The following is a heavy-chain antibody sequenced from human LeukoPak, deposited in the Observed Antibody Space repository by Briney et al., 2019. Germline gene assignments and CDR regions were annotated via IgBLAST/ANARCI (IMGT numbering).Heavy chain of an antibody. V-gene: IGHV3-30*18. CDR2: ISYDGSNK. D-gene: IGHD6-13*01. CDR3: AKVGIAAPYGMDV. J-gene: IGHJ6*02. CDR1: GFTFSSYG. Sequence: GGSLRLSCAASGFTFSSYGTHWVRQAPGKGLEWVAVISYDGSNKYYADSVKGRFTISRDNSKNTLYLQMNSLRAEDTAVYYCAKVGIAAPYGMDVWGQGTTVTVSS.